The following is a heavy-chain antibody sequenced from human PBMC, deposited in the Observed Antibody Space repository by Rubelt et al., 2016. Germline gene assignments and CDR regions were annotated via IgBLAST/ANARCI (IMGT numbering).Heavy chain of an antibody. CDR3: ARGSGSYFWYYFDY. CDR2: ISSDGSNK. J-gene: IGHJ4*02. D-gene: IGHD1-26*01. CDR1: GLTFSNYW. V-gene: IGHV3-30*03. Sequence: VQLVESGGGLVQPGGSLRLSCAASGLTFSNYWMNWVRQAPGKGLEWVAVISSDGSNKYYADSVKGRLTISGDNSKNTLYLQMNSLGVEDTAVYYCARGSGSYFWYYFDYWGQGTLVTVSS.